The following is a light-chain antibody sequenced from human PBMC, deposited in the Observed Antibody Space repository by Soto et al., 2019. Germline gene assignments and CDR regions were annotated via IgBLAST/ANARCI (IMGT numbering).Light chain of an antibody. V-gene: IGLV2-14*01. CDR1: SSNIGNNY. CDR3: SSYTSSISYV. Sequence: QSVLTQPPSVSAAPGQKVTISCSGSSSNIGNNYVSWYQQHPGKAPKLIIYEVSNRPSGVSNRFSGSKSGNTASLTISGLQAEDEADYYCSSYTSSISYVFGTGTKVTVL. J-gene: IGLJ1*01. CDR2: EVS.